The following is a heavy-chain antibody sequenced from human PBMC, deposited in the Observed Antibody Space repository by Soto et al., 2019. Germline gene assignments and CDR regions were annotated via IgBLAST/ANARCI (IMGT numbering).Heavy chain of an antibody. D-gene: IGHD3-3*01. CDR2: IWYDGSNK. Sequence: GGSLRLSCAASGFTFSSYGMHWVRQAPGKGLEWVAVIWYDGSNKYYADSVKGRFTISRDNSKNTLYLQMMSLRAEDTAVYYCARNEAVAGPYDFFDYWGQGTLVTVSS. CDR3: ARNEAVAGPYDFFDY. CDR1: GFTFSSYG. J-gene: IGHJ4*02. V-gene: IGHV3-33*01.